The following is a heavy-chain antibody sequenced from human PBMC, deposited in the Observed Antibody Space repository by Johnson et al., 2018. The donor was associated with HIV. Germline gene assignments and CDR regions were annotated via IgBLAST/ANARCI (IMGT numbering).Heavy chain of an antibody. Sequence: VQLVESGGGLVQPGGSLILSCAASGFTFSSYAMSWVRQAPGKGLEWVSVIYSGGSTYYADSVKGRFTISRDNSKNTLYLQMNSLRAEDPAVYYCARDLGGSDAFDIWGQGTMVTVSS. D-gene: IGHD3-16*01. J-gene: IGHJ3*02. CDR3: ARDLGGSDAFDI. CDR2: IYSGGST. V-gene: IGHV3-66*01. CDR1: GFTFSSYA.